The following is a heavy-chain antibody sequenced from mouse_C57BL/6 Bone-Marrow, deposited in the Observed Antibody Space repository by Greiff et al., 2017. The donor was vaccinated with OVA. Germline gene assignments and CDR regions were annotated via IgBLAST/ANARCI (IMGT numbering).Heavy chain of an antibody. CDR2: INPSSGYT. Sequence: VKLVESGAELARPGASVKMSCKASGYTFTSYTMHWVKQRPGQGLEWIGYINPSSGYTKYNQKFKDKATLTADKSSSTAYMQLSSLTSEDSAVYYCARTTAWYFDVWGTGTTVTVSS. CDR3: ARTTAWYFDV. J-gene: IGHJ1*03. V-gene: IGHV1-4*01. D-gene: IGHD1-2*01. CDR1: GYTFTSYT.